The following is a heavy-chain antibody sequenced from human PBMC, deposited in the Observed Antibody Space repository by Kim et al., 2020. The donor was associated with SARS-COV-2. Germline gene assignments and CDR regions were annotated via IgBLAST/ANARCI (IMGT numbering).Heavy chain of an antibody. CDR2: ISWNNANI. CDR1: GFTFDDYA. Sequence: GGSLRLSCAASGFTFDDYAMHWVRQAPGKGLEWVSGISWNNANIGYADSVKGRFTISRDNAKNSLYLQMNSLRAEDTALYYCAKDISGYRSYYFDYWGQG. V-gene: IGHV3-9*01. D-gene: IGHD5-12*01. J-gene: IGHJ4*02. CDR3: AKDISGYRSYYFDY.